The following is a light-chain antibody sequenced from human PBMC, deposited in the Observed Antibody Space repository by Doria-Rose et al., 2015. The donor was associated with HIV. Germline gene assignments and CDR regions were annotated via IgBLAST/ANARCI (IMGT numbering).Light chain of an antibody. CDR3: HQYGTSWT. CDR2: DAS. CDR1: QSFSSTY. V-gene: IGKV3-20*01. J-gene: IGKJ1*01. Sequence: TQSPGTLSLSPGERATLSCRASQSFSSTYLAWYRQKPGQAPSLLIYDASTRATGIPDRFSASGSGTDFTLTINRLEPEDFALYYCHQYGTSWTFGQGTKVEI.